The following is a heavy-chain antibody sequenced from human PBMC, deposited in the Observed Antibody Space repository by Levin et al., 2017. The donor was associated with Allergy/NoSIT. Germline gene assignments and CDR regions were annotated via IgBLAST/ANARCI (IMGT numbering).Heavy chain of an antibody. J-gene: IGHJ4*02. Sequence: SCTVSGGSISSDNWSWIRQPPGKGLEWIGYIYDTGNTNYNPSLKSRVTLSVDTSKNQFSLKLSSVTPADTAVYYCARFVWGSDRGFDYWGQGTLVTVSS. D-gene: IGHD3-16*02. V-gene: IGHV4-59*01. CDR1: GGSISSDN. CDR2: IYDTGNT. CDR3: ARFVWGSDRGFDY.